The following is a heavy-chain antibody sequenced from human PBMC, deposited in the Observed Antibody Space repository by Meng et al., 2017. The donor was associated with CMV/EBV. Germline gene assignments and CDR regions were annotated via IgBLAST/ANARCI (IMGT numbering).Heavy chain of an antibody. D-gene: IGHD1-26*01. Sequence: SVKVSCKASGGTFSSYAISWVRQAPGQGLEWMGGIIPILGIANYAQKFQGRVTITADKSTSTAYMELSSLRSEDTAVYYCARAGTRYSGSYLFDYWGQGTLVTVS. V-gene: IGHV1-69*10. CDR1: GGTFSSYA. CDR2: IIPILGIA. CDR3: ARAGTRYSGSYLFDY. J-gene: IGHJ4*02.